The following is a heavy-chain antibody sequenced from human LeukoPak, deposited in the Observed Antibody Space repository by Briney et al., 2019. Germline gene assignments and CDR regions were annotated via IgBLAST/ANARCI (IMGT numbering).Heavy chain of an antibody. Sequence: PSETLSLTCTVSGGSISSANPFWSWVHQSPGEGLEWIGSIHYDGRAHYNPSLKSRVSMSLDMSKNQFSLSLSSVTAADTAIYYCAREVITPGDSDGFDLWGQGTMVSVSS. D-gene: IGHD2-15*01. CDR2: IHYDGRA. J-gene: IGHJ3*01. V-gene: IGHV4-30-4*08. CDR1: GGSISSANPF. CDR3: AREVITPGDSDGFDL.